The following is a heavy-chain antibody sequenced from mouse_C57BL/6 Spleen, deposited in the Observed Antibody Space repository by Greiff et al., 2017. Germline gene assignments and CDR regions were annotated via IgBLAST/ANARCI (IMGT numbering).Heavy chain of an antibody. J-gene: IGHJ3*01. D-gene: IGHD3-2*02. CDR3: ARGAQAHFAY. CDR2: IYPGDGDT. V-gene: IGHV1-82*01. Sequence: VQLQESGPELVQPGASVKISCKASAYAFRSSWMNWVKQRPGKGLEWIGRIYPGDGDTNYNGKFKGKATLTADKSSSTAYMQLSSLTSEVSAVYFCARGAQAHFAYRRQGTLVPVSA. CDR1: AYAFRSSW.